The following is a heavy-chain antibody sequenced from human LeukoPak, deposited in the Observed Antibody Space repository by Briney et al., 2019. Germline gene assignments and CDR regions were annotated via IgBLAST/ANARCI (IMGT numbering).Heavy chain of an antibody. V-gene: IGHV3-21*01. CDR3: ARDPRRYGDYVGGGY. D-gene: IGHD4-17*01. J-gene: IGHJ4*02. CDR1: GFTFSSYS. CDR2: ISSSSSYI. Sequence: GGSLRLSCEASGFTFSSYSMNWVRQAPGKGLEWVSSISSSSSYIYYADSVKGRFTISRDNAKNSLYLQMNSLRAEDTAVYYCARDPRRYGDYVGGGYWGQGTLVTVSS.